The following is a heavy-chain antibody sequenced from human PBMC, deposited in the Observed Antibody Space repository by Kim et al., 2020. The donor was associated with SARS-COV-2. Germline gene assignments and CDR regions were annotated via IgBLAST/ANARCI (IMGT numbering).Heavy chain of an antibody. CDR1: GFIFTTSY. Sequence: ASVKVSCKASGFIFTTSYIHWVRQAPGQGLEWVGVINPSGTSTRYAQKFQGRVTMTRDTSTSTVYMELSSLRSDDTGNYYCARPTRPLTGHYDVESWGQGTLVAVS. D-gene: IGHD3-9*01. CDR3: ARPTRPLTGHYDVES. V-gene: IGHV1-46*03. CDR2: INPSGTST. J-gene: IGHJ5*02.